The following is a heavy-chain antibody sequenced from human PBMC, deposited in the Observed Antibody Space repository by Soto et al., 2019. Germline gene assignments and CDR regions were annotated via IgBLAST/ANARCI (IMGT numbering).Heavy chain of an antibody. CDR2: INPSGGST. Sequence: QVQLVQSGAEVKKPGASVKVSCKASGYTFTSYYMHWVRQAPGQGLEWMGIINPSGGSTSYAQKFQGRVTMTRDTSTSTVYMELSSLRSEDTAVYYCARDLAARDQFWGGAFDIWGQGTMVTVSS. CDR3: ARDLAARDQFWGGAFDI. D-gene: IGHD6-6*01. V-gene: IGHV1-46*01. J-gene: IGHJ3*02. CDR1: GYTFTSYY.